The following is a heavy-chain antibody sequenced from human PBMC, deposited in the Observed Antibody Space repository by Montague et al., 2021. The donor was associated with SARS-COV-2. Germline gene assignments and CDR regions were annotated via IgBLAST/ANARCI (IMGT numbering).Heavy chain of an antibody. J-gene: IGHJ6*02. Sequence: SLRLSCAASGFTFSSYGMHWVRQATGNGLEWVSAIGTAGDTYYPGSVKGRFTISRENAKNSLYLQMNSLRAGDTAVYYCARATHDSSSWTYYYYYVMDVWGQGTTVTVSS. CDR1: GFTFSSYG. D-gene: IGHD6-13*01. V-gene: IGHV3-13*04. CDR2: IGTAGDT. CDR3: ARATHDSSSWTYYYYYVMDV.